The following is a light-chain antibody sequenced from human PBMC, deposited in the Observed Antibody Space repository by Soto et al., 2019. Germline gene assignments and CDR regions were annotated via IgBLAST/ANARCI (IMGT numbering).Light chain of an antibody. CDR2: DGS. CDR1: QSISSY. Sequence: EIVLTQSPATLSLSPGERATLSCRASQSISSYLAWYQQKPGQAPRLLIYDGSNRATGIPARVSGSGSETDFTLTISSLEPEDFASYYCQQRRIWPLTFGGGTKVEI. CDR3: QQRRIWPLT. J-gene: IGKJ4*01. V-gene: IGKV3-11*01.